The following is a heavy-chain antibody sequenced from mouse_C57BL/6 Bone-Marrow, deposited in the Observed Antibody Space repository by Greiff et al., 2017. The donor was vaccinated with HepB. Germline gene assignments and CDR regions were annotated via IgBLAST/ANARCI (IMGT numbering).Heavy chain of an antibody. Sequence: EVQLQQSGPELVKPGDSVKISCKASGYSFTGYFMNWVMQSHGKSLEWIGRINPYNGDTFYNQKFKGKATLTVDKSSSTAHMELRSLTSEDSAVYYCARRGYYYGGVWYFDVWGTGTTVTVSS. CDR3: ARRGYYYGGVWYFDV. CDR1: GYSFTGYF. CDR2: INPYNGDT. J-gene: IGHJ1*03. D-gene: IGHD1-1*01. V-gene: IGHV1-20*01.